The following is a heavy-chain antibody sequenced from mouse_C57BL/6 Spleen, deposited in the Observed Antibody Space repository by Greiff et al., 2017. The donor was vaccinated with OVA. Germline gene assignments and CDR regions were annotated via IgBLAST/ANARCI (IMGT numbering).Heavy chain of an antibody. CDR1: GFNIKNTY. CDR3: TRGYSNYLWYFDV. J-gene: IGHJ1*03. V-gene: IGHV14-3*01. Sequence: EVKLQESVAELVRPGASVKLSCTASGFNIKNTYMHWVKQRPEQGLEWIGRIDPANGNTKYAPKFQGKATLTADTSSNTAYLQLSSLTSEDTAIYCGTRGYSNYLWYFDVWGTGTTVTVSS. D-gene: IGHD2-5*01. CDR2: IDPANGNT.